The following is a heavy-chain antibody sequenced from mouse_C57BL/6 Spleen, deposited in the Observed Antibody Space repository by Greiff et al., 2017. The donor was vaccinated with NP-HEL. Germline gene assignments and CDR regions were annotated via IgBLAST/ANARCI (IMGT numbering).Heavy chain of an antibody. CDR1: GYTFTSYW. CDR3: AIGNSNYDAMDY. Sequence: QVQLQQPGAELVMPGASVKLSCKASGYTFTSYWMHWVKQRPGQGLEWIGEMDPFYSYTNYNQKCKGKSTLTVDKSSSTAYMQLSSLTSENSAVYYCAIGNSNYDAMDYWGQGTSVTVSS. CDR2: MDPFYSYT. J-gene: IGHJ4*01. V-gene: IGHV1-69*01. D-gene: IGHD2-5*01.